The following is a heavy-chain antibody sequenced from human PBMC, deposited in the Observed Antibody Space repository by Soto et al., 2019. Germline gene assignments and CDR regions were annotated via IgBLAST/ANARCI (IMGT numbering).Heavy chain of an antibody. Sequence: SVKVSCKASGGSFSTYAISWVRQAPGQGLEWMGGIIPIFGTPNYAQKFQGRVTITADRSTSTAYLELNSLRSEDTAVYYCAAPRTDGYKVPDPSTYYYYGLDVWGQGTTVTVS. J-gene: IGHJ6*02. CDR1: GGSFSTYA. D-gene: IGHD5-12*01. CDR2: IIPIFGTP. V-gene: IGHV1-69*06. CDR3: AAPRTDGYKVPDPSTYYYYGLDV.